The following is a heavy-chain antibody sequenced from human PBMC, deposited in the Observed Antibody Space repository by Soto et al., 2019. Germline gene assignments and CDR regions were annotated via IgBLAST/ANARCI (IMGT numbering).Heavy chain of an antibody. CDR1: GFSLSTSGVG. D-gene: IGHD7-27*01. CDR2: IYWDDDK. Sequence: QITLKESGPTLVKPTQTLTLTCTFSGFSLSTSGVGVGWIRQPPGKALEWLALIYWDDDKRYSPSLKSRLTITKDNSKNQVVLTMTNMDHVDTATYYCAHTTVQLGTFDYWGQGTLVTVSS. V-gene: IGHV2-5*02. CDR3: AHTTVQLGTFDY. J-gene: IGHJ4*02.